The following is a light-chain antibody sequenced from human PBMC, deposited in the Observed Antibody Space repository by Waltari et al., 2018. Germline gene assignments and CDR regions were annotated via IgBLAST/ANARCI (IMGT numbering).Light chain of an antibody. J-gene: IGKJ2*01. CDR3: MQALQTPYT. CDR1: QSLLHSNGYNY. Sequence: DIVMTQSPLSLPVTPGEPASISCRSSQSLLHSNGYNYLDWYLQKPGQSPQLLIYLGSNRASGVPDRFSGSASGTDFTLKISRVEAEYVGVYYCMQALQTPYTFGQGTKLEIK. CDR2: LGS. V-gene: IGKV2-28*01.